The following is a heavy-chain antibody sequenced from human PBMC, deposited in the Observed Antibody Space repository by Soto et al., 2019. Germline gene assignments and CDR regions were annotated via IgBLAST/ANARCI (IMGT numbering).Heavy chain of an antibody. CDR2: ISAYNSDT. Sequence: QVQLVQSGAEVKKPGASVKVSCKASGYHLTSYGISWVRQAPGQGLEWMGWISAYNSDTNYAQKFQGRGTLTTDTSTSTAYIELRSLRSDDTAVYYCATATGYSYYYYGMGVWGQGTTVTVSS. J-gene: IGHJ6*02. D-gene: IGHD3-9*01. V-gene: IGHV1-18*01. CDR1: GYHLTSYG. CDR3: ATATGYSYYYYGMGV.